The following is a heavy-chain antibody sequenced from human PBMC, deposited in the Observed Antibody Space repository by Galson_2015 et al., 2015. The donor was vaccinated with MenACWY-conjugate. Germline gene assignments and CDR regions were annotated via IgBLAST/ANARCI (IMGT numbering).Heavy chain of an antibody. CDR1: GGTFSSYA. V-gene: IGHV1-69*13. CDR3: ARVGAGYGYYYMDV. CDR2: IIPIFGTA. D-gene: IGHD5-12*01. J-gene: IGHJ6*03. Sequence: SVKVSCKASGGTFSSYAISWVRQAPGQGLEWMGGIIPIFGTANYAQKFQGRVTITADESTSAAYMELSSLRSEDTAVYYCARVGAGYGYYYMDVWGKGTTVTVSS.